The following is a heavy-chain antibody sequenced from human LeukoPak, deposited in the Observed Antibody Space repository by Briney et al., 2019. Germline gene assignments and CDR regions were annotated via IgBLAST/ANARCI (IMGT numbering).Heavy chain of an antibody. D-gene: IGHD3-3*01. J-gene: IGHJ4*02. CDR3: VRGDFWSGYAYYFDY. V-gene: IGHV1-2*02. Sequence: ASVKVSCKASGYTFTGYYMHWVRQAPGQGLEWMGWINPNSGGTNYAQKFQGRVTMTRDTSISTAYMELSRLRSDDTAVYYCVRGDFWSGYAYYFDYWGQGTLVTVSS. CDR1: GYTFTGYY. CDR2: INPNSGGT.